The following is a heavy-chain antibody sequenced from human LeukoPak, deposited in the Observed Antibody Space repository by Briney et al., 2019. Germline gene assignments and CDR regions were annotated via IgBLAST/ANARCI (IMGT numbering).Heavy chain of an antibody. D-gene: IGHD3-10*01. CDR2: IYSGGST. V-gene: IGHV3-66*04. CDR1: HFSFDLYG. CDR3: ARHLYYGSGSYYFDY. Sequence: PGGSLRLSCTASHFSFDLYGMHWVRQAPGKGLEWVSVIYSGGSTYYADSVKGRFTISRDNSKNTLYLQMNSLRVDDTAVYYCARHLYYGSGSYYFDYWGQGTLVTVSS. J-gene: IGHJ4*02.